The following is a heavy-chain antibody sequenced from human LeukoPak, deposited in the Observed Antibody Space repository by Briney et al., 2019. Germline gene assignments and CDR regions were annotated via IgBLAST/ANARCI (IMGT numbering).Heavy chain of an antibody. J-gene: IGHJ6*02. CDR2: IYYSGST. V-gene: IGHV4-59*08. Sequence: SETLSLTCTVSGGSISSYYWSWIRQPPGKGLEWIGYIYYSGSTNYNPSLKSRVTISVDTSKNQFSLKLSSVTAADTAVCYCARAGYSSSLPPYYYYYGMDVWGQGTTVTVSS. CDR1: GGSISSYY. CDR3: ARAGYSSSLPPYYYYYGMDV. D-gene: IGHD6-6*01.